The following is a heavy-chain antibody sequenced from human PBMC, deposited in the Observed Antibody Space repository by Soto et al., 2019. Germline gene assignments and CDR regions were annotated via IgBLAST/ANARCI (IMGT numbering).Heavy chain of an antibody. CDR3: ARDLKERRLVTYYSYFGMDV. CDR2: INPSGGKT. CDR1: GYMFTSYY. Sequence: QVRLVQSGTEVKKPGASVKVSCQASGYMFTSYYIHWVRQAPGQGLEWVGIINPSGGKTSSAQNFQGRVTLSSDTSTNTVYMELSGLQSEDTAVYYCARDLKERRLVTYYSYFGMDVWGQGTTVTVS. D-gene: IGHD6-25*01. V-gene: IGHV1-46*01. J-gene: IGHJ6*02.